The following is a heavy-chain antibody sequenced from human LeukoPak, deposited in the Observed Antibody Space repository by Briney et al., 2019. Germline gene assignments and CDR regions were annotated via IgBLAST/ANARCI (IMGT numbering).Heavy chain of an antibody. J-gene: IGHJ4*02. D-gene: IGHD5-18*01. CDR3: AKGEWSYGLPKPFDY. CDR2: ISGSGGST. V-gene: IGHV3-23*01. CDR1: GFTLSSYA. Sequence: GGSLRLSCAASGFTLSSYAMRCVRQAPGKGLEWVSAISGSGGSTYYADSVKGRFTISRDNSKNTLYLQMNSLRAEDTAVYYSAKGEWSYGLPKPFDYWGQGTLVTVSS.